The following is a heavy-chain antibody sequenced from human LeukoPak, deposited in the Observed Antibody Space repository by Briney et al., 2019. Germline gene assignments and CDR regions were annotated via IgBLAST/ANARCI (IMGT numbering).Heavy chain of an antibody. CDR2: IKPNSGDT. V-gene: IGHV1-2*06. CDR1: GYTFTGYH. J-gene: IGHJ4*02. CDR3: ARDYCSSTSCLFDY. D-gene: IGHD2-2*01. Sequence: ASVKVSCKASGYTFTGYHMHWVRQAPGQGLEWMGRIKPNSGDTNYSQKFQGRVTMTRDTSIRTAYMELSRLRSDDTAVYYCARDYCSSTSCLFDYWGQGTLVTVSS.